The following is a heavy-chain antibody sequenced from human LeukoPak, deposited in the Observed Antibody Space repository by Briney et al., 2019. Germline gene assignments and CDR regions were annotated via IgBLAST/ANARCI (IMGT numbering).Heavy chain of an antibody. CDR1: GFTFSSYA. D-gene: IGHD2/OR15-2a*01. CDR2: ISGSGGST. J-gene: IGHJ5*02. V-gene: IGHV3-23*01. CDR3: XXXXXXXXXXXXXLSKYNWFDP. Sequence: GGSLRLACAASGFTFSSYAMSWVRQAPGKGLEWVSAISGSGGSTYYADSVKGRFTISRDNSKNTLYLQMNSLRAEDTAVYYCXXXXXXXXXXXXXLSKYNWFDPWGQGTLVTVSS.